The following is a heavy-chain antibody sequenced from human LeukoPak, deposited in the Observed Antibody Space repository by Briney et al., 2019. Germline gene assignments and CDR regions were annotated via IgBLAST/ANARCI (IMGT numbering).Heavy chain of an antibody. CDR2: INQDGSEN. CDR1: GFTFSTYW. V-gene: IGHV3-7*01. D-gene: IGHD5-24*01. J-gene: IGHJ4*02. Sequence: GGSLRLSCAASGFTFSTYWMTSVRQAPGKGLEYVATINQDGSENFSVYSVRGRFTISRDNAENSLYLQMKSLRAEDTAVYYCARKRGGDYWGQGTLVTVSS. CDR3: ARKRGGDY.